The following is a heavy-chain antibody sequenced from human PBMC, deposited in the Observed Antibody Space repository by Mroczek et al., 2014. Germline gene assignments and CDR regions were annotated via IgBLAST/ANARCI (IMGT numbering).Heavy chain of an antibody. CDR1: GGSISSGSYY. Sequence: QVQLQESGPGLVKPSQTLSLTCTVSGGSISSGSYYWSWIRQPAGKGLEWIGRIYTSGSTNYNPSLKSRVTMSVDTSKNQFSLKLSSVTAADTAVYYCASASGSYSLSYAFDIWGQGTMVTVSS. D-gene: IGHD1-26*01. CDR3: ASASGSYSLSYAFDI. V-gene: IGHV4-61*02. CDR2: IYTSGST. J-gene: IGHJ3*02.